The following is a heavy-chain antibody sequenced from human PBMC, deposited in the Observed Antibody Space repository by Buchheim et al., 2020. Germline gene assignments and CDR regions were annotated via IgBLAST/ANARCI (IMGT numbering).Heavy chain of an antibody. V-gene: IGHV3-23*04. CDR2: IGGSGGST. J-gene: IGHJ2*01. CDR1: GFTFSDYY. D-gene: IGHD1-1*01. Sequence: VQLVESGGGLVKPGGSLRLSCAASGFTFSDYYMSWIRQAPGKGLEWVSAIGGSGGSTYYADSVKGRFTIPRDNSKNTLYPQMNSLRAEDTAVYYCAKWKREKNYWYFDLWGRGTL. CDR3: AKWKREKNYWYFDL.